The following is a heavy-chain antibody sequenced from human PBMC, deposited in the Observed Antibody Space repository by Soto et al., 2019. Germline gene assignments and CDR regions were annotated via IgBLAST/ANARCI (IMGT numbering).Heavy chain of an antibody. CDR2: INHSGST. Sequence: SETLSLTCAVYGGSFSGYYWSWIRQPPGKGLEWIGEINHSGSTNYNPSLKSRVTISVDTSKNQFSLKLGSVTAAETAVYYCARSGGYDYIWGSYGYWGQGTLVTVSS. D-gene: IGHD3-16*01. J-gene: IGHJ4*02. CDR3: ARSGGYDYIWGSYGY. CDR1: GGSFSGYY. V-gene: IGHV4-34*01.